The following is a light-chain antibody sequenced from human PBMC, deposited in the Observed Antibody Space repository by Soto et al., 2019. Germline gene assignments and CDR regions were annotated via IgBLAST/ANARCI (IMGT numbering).Light chain of an antibody. CDR1: QTISTW. CDR3: QQYKDHVWT. CDR2: DVS. Sequence: GDRVTITCRASQTISTWMAWYQQKPGKAPKLLISDVSTLERGVPSRFSGSGSATEFTLTISGLQSDDFATYYCQQYKDHVWTFGQGTKVDIK. V-gene: IGKV1-5*01. J-gene: IGKJ1*01.